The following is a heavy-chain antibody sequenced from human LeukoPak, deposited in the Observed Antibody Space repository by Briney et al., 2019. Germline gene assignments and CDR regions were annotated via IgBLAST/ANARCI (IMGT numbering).Heavy chain of an antibody. V-gene: IGHV3-7*04. CDR3: ARVVTWFDP. Sequence: PGGSLRLSCAASGFTFSSFWMSWVRQAPGKGLEWVAHIKEDGSMQSYVDSVKGQFTISRDNTKNSVYLQMNSLRAEDTAVYYCARVVTWFDPWGQGSLVTVSS. CDR2: IKEDGSMQ. J-gene: IGHJ5*02. CDR1: GFTFSSFW.